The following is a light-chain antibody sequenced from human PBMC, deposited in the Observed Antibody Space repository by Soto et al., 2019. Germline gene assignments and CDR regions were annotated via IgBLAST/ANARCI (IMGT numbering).Light chain of an antibody. Sequence: SYELTQPLSVSVALGQTARITCGGTNIGSKIVHWYQQKPGQAPVLVIYRDSNRPSGIPERFSGSNSGNTATLTISRAQAGDEADYYCQVWDSSTVFGGGTKLTVL. CDR3: QVWDSSTV. CDR1: NIGSKI. V-gene: IGLV3-9*01. CDR2: RDS. J-gene: IGLJ2*01.